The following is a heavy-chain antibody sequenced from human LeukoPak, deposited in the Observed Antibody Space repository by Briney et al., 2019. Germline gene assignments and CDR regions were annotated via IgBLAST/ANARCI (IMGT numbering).Heavy chain of an antibody. V-gene: IGHV1-69*04. CDR2: ITPIIGVR. Sequence: SVMVSCKASGGNFVTYAFSWVRQAPGQGLEWMGRITPIIGVRNYARKFQGRVIISADKSTTTVYMELSSLRSDDTAIYYCAREFEGFDDYSDSYYGMDVWGQGTTVTVSS. CDR1: GGNFVTYA. CDR3: AREFEGFDDYSDSYYGMDV. D-gene: IGHD4-11*01. J-gene: IGHJ6*02.